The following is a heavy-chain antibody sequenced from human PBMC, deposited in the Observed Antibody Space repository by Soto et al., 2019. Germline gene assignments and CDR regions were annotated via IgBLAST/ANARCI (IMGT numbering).Heavy chain of an antibody. CDR1: GYPVTAYY. D-gene: IGHD3-3*01. Sequence: QLHLVQSGAVVKKPGASVTVSCSASGYPVTAYYMHWVRQAPGRGLEWMGGINPATGAAKYTQTFQGRGTKTRDTATSTVFRELSGLTSEDTAVFYWARGGGVGVAGSAAFDMWGQGTLVTVSS. CDR2: INPATGAA. CDR3: ARGGGVGVAGSAAFDM. J-gene: IGHJ3*02. V-gene: IGHV1-2*02.